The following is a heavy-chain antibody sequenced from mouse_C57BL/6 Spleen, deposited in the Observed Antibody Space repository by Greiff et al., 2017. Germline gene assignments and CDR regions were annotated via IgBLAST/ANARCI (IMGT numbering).Heavy chain of an antibody. D-gene: IGHD2-4*01. Sequence: EVQLVESGGDLVKPGGSLKLSCAASGFTISSYGMSWVRQTPDKRLEWVATISSGGSYTYYPDSVKGRFTISRDNAKNTLYLQMSRLKSEDTAMYYCARLTYDFAWFAYWGQGTLVTVSA. CDR3: ARLTYDFAWFAY. V-gene: IGHV5-6*01. CDR1: GFTISSYG. J-gene: IGHJ3*01. CDR2: ISSGGSYT.